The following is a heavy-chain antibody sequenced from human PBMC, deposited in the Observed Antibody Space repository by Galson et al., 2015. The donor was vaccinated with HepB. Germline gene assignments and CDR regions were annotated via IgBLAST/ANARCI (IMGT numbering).Heavy chain of an antibody. Sequence: SVKVSCKASGYTFSSYGISWVRQAPGQGLEWMGWISTYNGNANYIQKLQGRVTMTTDTSTSTAYMELRSLRSDDTAVYYCARVLYTTGWYPAHYYRYYGLDVWGQGTTVTVSS. J-gene: IGHJ6*02. CDR2: ISTYNGNA. CDR3: ARVLYTTGWYPAHYYRYYGLDV. D-gene: IGHD6-13*01. V-gene: IGHV1-18*04. CDR1: GYTFSSYG.